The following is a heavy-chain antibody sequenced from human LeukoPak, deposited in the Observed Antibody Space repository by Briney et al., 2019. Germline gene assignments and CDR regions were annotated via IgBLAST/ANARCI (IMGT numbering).Heavy chain of an antibody. CDR1: GITFSRYA. D-gene: IGHD3-16*01. CDR3: AKDSLADFDY. Sequence: GGSLRLSCAASGITFSRYAMSWVRQAPGKGLEWVAFIRHDGSIKNYADSVKGRSTISRDNSKNTLYLQMNSLRAEDTAVYYCAKDSLADFDYWGQGTLVTVSS. V-gene: IGHV3-30*02. CDR2: IRHDGSIK. J-gene: IGHJ4*02.